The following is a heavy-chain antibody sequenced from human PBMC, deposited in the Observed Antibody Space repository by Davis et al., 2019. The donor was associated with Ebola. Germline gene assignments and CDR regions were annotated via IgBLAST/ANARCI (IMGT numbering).Heavy chain of an antibody. Sequence: GESLKISCAASGFTFTNFGFNWVRQTPGKGLEWLSFISGSGGSVFYADSVKGRFAISRDNSKNALFLQMNNLRAEDTALYFCAKARFSYGYYFDYWGQGTLVTVSS. CDR3: AKARFSYGYYFDY. CDR2: ISGSGGSV. V-gene: IGHV3-23*01. D-gene: IGHD5-18*01. J-gene: IGHJ4*02. CDR1: GFTFTNFG.